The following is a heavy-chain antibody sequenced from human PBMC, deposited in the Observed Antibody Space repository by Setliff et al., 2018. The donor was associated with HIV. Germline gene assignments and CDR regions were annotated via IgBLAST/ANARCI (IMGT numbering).Heavy chain of an antibody. J-gene: IGHJ4*02. V-gene: IGHV4-38-2*01. Sequence: SDTLSLTCAVSGFSISSGYYWGWIRQPPGKGLEWIGAIYHSGSSYYSPSLKSRVTLFLDSSKNQFSLTLNSLTAADTAVYYCARLAGQRTIAAADYFFDCWGQGPWSPSPQ. CDR3: ARLAGQRTIAAADYFFDC. CDR1: GFSISSGYY. CDR2: IYHSGSS. D-gene: IGHD6-13*01.